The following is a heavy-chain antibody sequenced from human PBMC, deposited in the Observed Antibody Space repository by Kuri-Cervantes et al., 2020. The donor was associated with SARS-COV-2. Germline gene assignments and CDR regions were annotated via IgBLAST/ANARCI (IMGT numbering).Heavy chain of an antibody. CDR3: ARGYCSGGSCYSEDYFDY. D-gene: IGHD2-15*01. V-gene: IGHV3-23*01. J-gene: IGHJ4*02. Sequence: GESLKISCAASGFTFSSYAMSWVRQAPGKGLEWVSAISGSGGSTYYADSVKGRFTISRGNSKNTLYLQMNSLRAEDTAVYYCARGYCSGGSCYSEDYFDYWGQGTLVTVSS. CDR2: ISGSGGST. CDR1: GFTFSSYA.